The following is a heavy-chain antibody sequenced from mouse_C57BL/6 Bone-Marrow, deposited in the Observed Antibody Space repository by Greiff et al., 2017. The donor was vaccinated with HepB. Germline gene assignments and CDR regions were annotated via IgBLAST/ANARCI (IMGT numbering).Heavy chain of an antibody. D-gene: IGHD2-5*01. CDR2: INPSSGYT. CDR3: ARGGFYYSNALAMDY. Sequence: VQLQQSGADLAKPGASVKLSCKASGYTFTSYWMHWVKQRPGQGLEWIGYINPSSGYTKYNQKFKDKATLTADKSSSTAYMQLSSLTYEDAAVYYCARGGFYYSNALAMDYWGQGNSVTVSA. J-gene: IGHJ4*01. V-gene: IGHV1-7*01. CDR1: GYTFTSYW.